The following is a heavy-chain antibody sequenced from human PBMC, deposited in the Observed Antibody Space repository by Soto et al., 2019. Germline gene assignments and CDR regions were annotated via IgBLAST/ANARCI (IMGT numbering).Heavy chain of an antibody. Sequence: VQLVQSGAEVKKPGSSVKVSCKASGGTFSSYAISWVRQAPGQGLEWMGGIIPIFGTANYEQKFQCRVTITADESTSTAYMELSSLRSEDTAVYYCATGGYDYGDAGFDYWGQGTLVTVSS. CDR3: ATGGYDYGDAGFDY. V-gene: IGHV1-69*12. J-gene: IGHJ4*02. CDR1: GGTFSSYA. CDR2: IIPIFGTA. D-gene: IGHD4-17*01.